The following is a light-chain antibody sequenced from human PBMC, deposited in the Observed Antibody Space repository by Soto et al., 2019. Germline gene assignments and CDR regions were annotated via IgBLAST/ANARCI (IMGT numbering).Light chain of an antibody. CDR2: WAS. CDR3: QQYYSTPFT. Sequence: DIVMTQSPDSLAVSLGERATINCKASQSVLDSYNNKNYLAWYQQKPGQPPKLLIYWASTRESGVPDRFSGTGSGTDFTLTSSSLQAEDVAVYYCQQYYSTPFTFGPGTKVDIK. J-gene: IGKJ3*01. CDR1: QSVLDSYNNKNY. V-gene: IGKV4-1*01.